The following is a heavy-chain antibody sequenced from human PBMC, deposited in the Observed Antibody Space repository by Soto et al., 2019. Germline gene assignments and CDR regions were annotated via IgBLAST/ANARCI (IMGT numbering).Heavy chain of an antibody. Sequence: GESLKISCQGCGYSFTSYWISWVRQMPGKCLEWMGRIDPSDSYTNYIPSFQGHVTISADKSISTAYLQWSSLKASDTAMYYCARISYYYYGMDVWGQGTTVTVSS. J-gene: IGHJ6*02. CDR3: ARISYYYYGMDV. CDR2: IDPSDSYT. D-gene: IGHD3-3*01. CDR1: GYSFTSYW. V-gene: IGHV5-10-1*01.